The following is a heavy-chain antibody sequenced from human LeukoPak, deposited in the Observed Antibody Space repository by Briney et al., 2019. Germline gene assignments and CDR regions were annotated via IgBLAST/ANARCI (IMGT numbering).Heavy chain of an antibody. V-gene: IGHV3-23*01. CDR1: GFTFSSYA. J-gene: IGHJ3*02. Sequence: GGSLRLSCAASGFTFSSYAMSWVRQAPGKGLEWVSAISGSGGSTYYADSVKGRFTISRDNSKNTLYLQMNSLRADATAVYSCARRNGYRSAFDIWGKGTMVTVSS. CDR2: ISGSGGST. CDR3: ARRNGYRSAFDI. D-gene: IGHD5-24*01.